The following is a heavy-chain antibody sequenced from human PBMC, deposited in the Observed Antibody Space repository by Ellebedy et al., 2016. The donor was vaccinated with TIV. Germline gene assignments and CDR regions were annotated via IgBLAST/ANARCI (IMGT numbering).Heavy chain of an antibody. V-gene: IGHV4-39*07. CDR1: ADSIRSFY. D-gene: IGHD3-10*01. J-gene: IGHJ5*02. CDR3: AIDPRAPGWFDP. CDR2: IYFSGIT. Sequence: MPSETLSLTCTDSADSIRSFYWRWVRQSPGKGLEWIGGIYFSGITYYNPSLKSRVTISVVTSKNQFSLKLTSVTAADTAVYYCAIDPRAPGWFDPWGQGTLVTVSS.